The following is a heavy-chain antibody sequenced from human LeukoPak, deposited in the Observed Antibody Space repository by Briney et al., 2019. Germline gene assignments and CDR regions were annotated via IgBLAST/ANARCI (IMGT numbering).Heavy chain of an antibody. CDR1: GFTFSSYS. Sequence: GGSLRLSCAASGFTFSSYSMNWVRQARGKGLEWVSYISSSSSTIYYADSVKGRFTISRDNAKNSLYLQMNSLRAEDTAVYYCARWGVVAAKCGDYWGQGTLVTVSS. CDR3: ARWGVVAAKCGDY. J-gene: IGHJ4*02. D-gene: IGHD2-15*01. V-gene: IGHV3-48*01. CDR2: ISSSSSTI.